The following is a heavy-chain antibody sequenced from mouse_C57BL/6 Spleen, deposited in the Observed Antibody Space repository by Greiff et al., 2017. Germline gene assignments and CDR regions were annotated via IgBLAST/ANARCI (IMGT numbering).Heavy chain of an antibody. J-gene: IGHJ3*01. CDR3: TKEEDYITPLFAY. V-gene: IGHV1-5*01. Sequence: EVHLVESGTVLARPGASVKMSCKTSGYTFTSYWMHWVKQRPGQGLEWIGAISPGNSDTSYNQKFKGKAKLTAVTSASTAYMELSSLTNEDSAVYYCTKEEDYITPLFAYWGQGTLVTVSA. D-gene: IGHD1-1*01. CDR2: ISPGNSDT. CDR1: GYTFTSYW.